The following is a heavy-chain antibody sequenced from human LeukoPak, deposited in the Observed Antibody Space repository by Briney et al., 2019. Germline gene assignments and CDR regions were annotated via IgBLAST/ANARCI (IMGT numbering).Heavy chain of an antibody. CDR2: FNTYTGNP. J-gene: IGHJ4*02. CDR1: GYSFTTYG. V-gene: IGHV7-81*01. D-gene: IGHD2-2*01. CDR3: ARWDCSSTSCYPPGMY. Sequence: ASVKXSCKASGYSFTTYGMNWVPQGPGQGLEWMGWFNTYTGNPTYAQGFTGRFVFSMDTSASTAYLQISSLKAEDMAMYYCARWDCSSTSCYPPGMYWGQGTLVTVSS.